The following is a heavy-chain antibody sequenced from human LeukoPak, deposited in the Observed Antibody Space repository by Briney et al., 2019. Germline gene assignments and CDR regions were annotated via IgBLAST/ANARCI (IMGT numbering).Heavy chain of an antibody. V-gene: IGHV3-33*01. D-gene: IGHD2-2*01. Sequence: GGSLRLSCAASGFTFSSYGMHWVRQAPGKGLEWEAVIWYDGSNKYYADSVKGRFTISRDNSKNTLYLQMNSLRAEDTAVYYCARDSSSTSSFDYWGQGTLVTVSS. CDR3: ARDSSSTSSFDY. CDR1: GFTFSSYG. CDR2: IWYDGSNK. J-gene: IGHJ4*02.